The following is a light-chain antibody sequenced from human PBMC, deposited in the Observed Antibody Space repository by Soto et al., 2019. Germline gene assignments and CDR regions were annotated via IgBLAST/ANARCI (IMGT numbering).Light chain of an antibody. Sequence: DILMTQSPSSISASVGDRVTITCRASQPISSWLAWYQQVPGQAPYLLIYPASTLQSGVPSRFSGSGSGTDFTLTINSLQPEDFATYYCQQGHNFPRAFGQGTRVEI. J-gene: IGKJ1*01. CDR3: QQGHNFPRA. CDR2: PAS. CDR1: QPISSW. V-gene: IGKV1-12*01.